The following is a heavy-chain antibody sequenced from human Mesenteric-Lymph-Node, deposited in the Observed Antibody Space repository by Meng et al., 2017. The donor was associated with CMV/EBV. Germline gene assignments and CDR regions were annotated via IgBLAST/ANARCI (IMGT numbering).Heavy chain of an antibody. V-gene: IGHV4-61*08. Sequence: SETLSLTCTVSGGSVRSAGYYWSWIRQPPGKGLEWIGYVYYTGTTNYKPSLKSRVTIILDTSKKQFSLKLSSVTAADTAMYYCARVIVVVPAAYNWFDPWGQGTLVTVSS. J-gene: IGHJ5*02. CDR3: ARVIVVVPAAYNWFDP. CDR2: VYYTGTT. D-gene: IGHD2-2*01. CDR1: GGSVRSAGYY.